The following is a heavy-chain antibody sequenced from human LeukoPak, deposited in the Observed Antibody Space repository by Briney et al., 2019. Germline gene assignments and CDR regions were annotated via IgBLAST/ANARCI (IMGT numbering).Heavy chain of an antibody. J-gene: IGHJ6*02. CDR2: ISYDGSNE. CDR3: ARVFRITKTTGMDV. Sequence: GRSLRLSCVASGFTFSNYVMHWVRQAPGKGLEWVALISYDGSNENYADSVKGRFTISRDNSKNTLHLQMNSLRAEDTAVYYCARVFRITKTTGMDVWGQGTTVTVSS. D-gene: IGHD3-10*01. CDR1: GFTFSNYV. V-gene: IGHV3-30-3*01.